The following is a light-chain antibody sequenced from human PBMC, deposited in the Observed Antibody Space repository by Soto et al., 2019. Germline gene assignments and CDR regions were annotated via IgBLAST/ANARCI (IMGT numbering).Light chain of an antibody. CDR3: SSYTVSRSYV. J-gene: IGLJ1*01. Sequence: QSVLTQPASVSGPPGQSITISCAGTMRDVGAYNLVSWYQQHPGRAPQLIIYEVRNRPSGISFRFSGSKSGNTASLTISGLQAEDEADYYCSSYTVSRSYVFGTGTKVTV. V-gene: IGLV2-14*01. CDR1: MRDVGAYNL. CDR2: EVR.